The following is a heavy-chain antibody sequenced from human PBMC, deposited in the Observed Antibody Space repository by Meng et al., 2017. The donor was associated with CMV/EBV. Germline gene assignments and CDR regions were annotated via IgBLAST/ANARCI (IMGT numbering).Heavy chain of an antibody. D-gene: IGHD6-19*01. CDR2: ISAYNGNT. CDR1: GYTFTSYG. J-gene: IGHJ6*02. V-gene: IGHV1-18*01. CDR3: ARRGSSGWPYYYYGMDV. Sequence: ASVKVSCKASGYTFTSYGISWVRQAPGQGLEWMGWISAYNGNTNYPQKLQGRVTMTTDTSTSTAYMELRSLRSDDTAVYYCARRGSSGWPYYYYGMDVWGQGTTVTVSS.